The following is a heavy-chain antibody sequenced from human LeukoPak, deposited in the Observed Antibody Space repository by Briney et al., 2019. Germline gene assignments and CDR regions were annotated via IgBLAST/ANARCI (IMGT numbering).Heavy chain of an antibody. V-gene: IGHV4-59*01. CDR1: GGSISSYY. J-gene: IGHJ4*02. D-gene: IGHD3-22*01. CDR2: IYYSGRT. CDR3: ARAKLYDSSGSFDY. Sequence: SETLSLTCTVSGGSISSYYWSWIRQPPGKGLEWLGYIYYSGRTSYNPSLKSRVTMSVDTSKNQFSLKLSSVTAADTAVYYCARAKLYDSSGSFDYWGQGTLVTVSS.